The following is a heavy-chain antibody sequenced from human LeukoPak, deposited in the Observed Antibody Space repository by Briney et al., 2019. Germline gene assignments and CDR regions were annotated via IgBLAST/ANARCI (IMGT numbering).Heavy chain of an antibody. V-gene: IGHV6-1*01. Sequence: SQTLSLTCAISGDSVSRTTAGWNWIRQSPSRGLEWLGRTYYRSKWYNDYAVSVKSRITINPDTSKNQFSLQLNSVTPEDTAVYYCAREDGYNLFLSEFDYWGQGTLVTVSS. CDR3: AREDGYNLFLSEFDY. CDR2: TYYRSKWYN. CDR1: GDSVSRTTAG. D-gene: IGHD5-24*01. J-gene: IGHJ4*02.